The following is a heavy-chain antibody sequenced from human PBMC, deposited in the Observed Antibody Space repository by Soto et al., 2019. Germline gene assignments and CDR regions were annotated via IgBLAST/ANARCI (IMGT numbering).Heavy chain of an antibody. CDR1: GGSISSYY. CDR3: ARDYYDFWREGGYYYYMDV. D-gene: IGHD3-3*01. J-gene: IGHJ6*03. Sequence: SETLSLTCTVSGGSISSYYWSWIRQPPGKGLEWIGYIYYSGSTNYNPSLKSRVTISVDTSKNQFSLKLSSVTAADTAVYYCARDYYDFWREGGYYYYMDVWGKGTTVTVSS. V-gene: IGHV4-59*01. CDR2: IYYSGST.